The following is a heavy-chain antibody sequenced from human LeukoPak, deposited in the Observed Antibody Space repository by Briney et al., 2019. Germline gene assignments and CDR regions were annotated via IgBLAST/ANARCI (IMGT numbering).Heavy chain of an antibody. V-gene: IGHV4-59*08. CDR3: ARLGTTNIHDY. CDR1: GVSISSYY. J-gene: IGHJ4*02. CDR2: AYYSGST. D-gene: IGHD1-1*01. Sequence: SETLSLTCTVSGVSISSYYWSWIRQPPGNGLEWIGHAYYSGSTNYNPSLKPRLTISVDTSKNQFSLKLSSVTAADTAVYSCARLGTTNIHDYWGQGTLVTVSS.